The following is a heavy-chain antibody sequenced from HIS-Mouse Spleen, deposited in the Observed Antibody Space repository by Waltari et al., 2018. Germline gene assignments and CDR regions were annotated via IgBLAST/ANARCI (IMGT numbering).Heavy chain of an antibody. D-gene: IGHD2-8*01. J-gene: IGHJ4*02. CDR1: GFTFSSYG. V-gene: IGHV3-33*06. CDR2: IGYDGSNK. Sequence: QVQLVESGGGVVQPGRSLRLSCAASGFTFSSYGMHWVRQAPGKGLEGVAVIGYDGSNKYYADSVKGRFTISRDNSKNTLYLQMNSLRAEDTAVYYCAKGGLMVYAIGDYWGQGTLVTVSS. CDR3: AKGGLMVYAIGDY.